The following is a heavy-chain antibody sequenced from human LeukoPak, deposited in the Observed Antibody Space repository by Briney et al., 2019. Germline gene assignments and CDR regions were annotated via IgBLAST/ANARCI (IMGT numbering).Heavy chain of an antibody. J-gene: IGHJ3*02. D-gene: IGHD3-22*01. CDR3: ARGTSTDYYDSSQDAFDI. CDR1: GGSISSYY. CDR2: IYYSGST. Sequence: SETLSLTCTVSGGSISSYYWSWIRQPPGKGLEWIGYIYYSGSTNYNPSLKSRVTISVGTSKNQFSLKLSSVTAADTAVYYCARGTSTDYYDSSQDAFDIWGQGTMVTVS. V-gene: IGHV4-59*01.